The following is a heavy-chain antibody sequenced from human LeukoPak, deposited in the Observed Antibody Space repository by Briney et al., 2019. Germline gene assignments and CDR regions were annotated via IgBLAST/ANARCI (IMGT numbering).Heavy chain of an antibody. CDR3: ATSVVRVDSSGWPFDY. Sequence: PSETLSLTCTVSGGSLSSYYWSWVRQPPGKGLEWIGYIYYSGSTNYNPSLKSRVTISVDTSKNQFSLKLSSVTAADTAVYYYATSVVRVDSSGWPFDYWGQGTLVTVSS. J-gene: IGHJ4*02. CDR1: GGSLSSYY. D-gene: IGHD6-19*01. CDR2: IYYSGST. V-gene: IGHV4-59*01.